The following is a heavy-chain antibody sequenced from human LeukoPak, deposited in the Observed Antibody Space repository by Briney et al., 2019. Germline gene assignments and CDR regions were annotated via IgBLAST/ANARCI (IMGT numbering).Heavy chain of an antibody. CDR3: AREARSGYEGFWSDP. CDR1: GYSISSGYY. V-gene: IGHV4-4*07. J-gene: IGHJ5*02. D-gene: IGHD5-12*01. Sequence: ASETLSLTCTVSGYSISSGYYWSWIRQPAGKGLEWIGRIYTSGSTNYNPSLKSRVAMSVDTSKNQFSLKLSSVTAADTAVYYCAREARSGYEGFWSDPWGQGTLVTVSS. CDR2: IYTSGST.